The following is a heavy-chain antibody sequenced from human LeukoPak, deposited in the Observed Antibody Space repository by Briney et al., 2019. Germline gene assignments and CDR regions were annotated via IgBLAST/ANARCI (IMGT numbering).Heavy chain of an antibody. J-gene: IGHJ4*02. CDR3: ARVRMVRVFDY. Sequence: SETLSLTCAVYGGSFSDYYWSWIRQPPGKGLEWIGEINHSGSTNYNPSLKSRVTISVDTSKNQFSLKLSSVTAADTAVYYCARVRMVRVFDYWGQGTLVTVSS. V-gene: IGHV4-34*01. D-gene: IGHD3-10*01. CDR1: GGSFSDYY. CDR2: INHSGST.